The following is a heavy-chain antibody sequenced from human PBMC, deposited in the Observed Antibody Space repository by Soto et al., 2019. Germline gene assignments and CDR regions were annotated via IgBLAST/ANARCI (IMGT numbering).Heavy chain of an antibody. D-gene: IGHD6-19*01. CDR3: ATAVAVPNYYGMDD. Sequence: ASVKVSCKVSGDTLTELSMHWVRQAPGKGLEWMGGFDPEDGEIIYAQKFQGRVTRTEDTSTDTAYMEPSSLRSEDTAVYYCATAVAVPNYYGMDDWGQGTTVTVSS. CDR2: FDPEDGEI. V-gene: IGHV1-24*01. J-gene: IGHJ6*02. CDR1: GDTLTELS.